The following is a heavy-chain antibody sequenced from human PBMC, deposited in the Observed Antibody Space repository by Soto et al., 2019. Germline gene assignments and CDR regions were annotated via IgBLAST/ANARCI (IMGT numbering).Heavy chain of an antibody. CDR3: AREGYSSGWYRSPSHYFDY. Sequence: PGGSLRLSYAASGFTFSSYSMNWVRQAPGKGLEWVSSISSSSSYIYYADSVKGRFTISRDNAKNSLYLQMNSLRAEDTAVYYCAREGYSSGWYRSPSHYFDYWGQGTLVTVSS. V-gene: IGHV3-21*01. J-gene: IGHJ4*02. D-gene: IGHD6-19*01. CDR1: GFTFSSYS. CDR2: ISSSSSYI.